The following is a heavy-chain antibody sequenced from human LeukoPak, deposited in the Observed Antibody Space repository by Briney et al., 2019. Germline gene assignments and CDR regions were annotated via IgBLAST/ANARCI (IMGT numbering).Heavy chain of an antibody. Sequence: GASVKVSCKASGYTFTGYYMHWVRQATGQGLEWMGWMNPNSGNTGYAQKFQGRVTITRNTSISTAYMELSSLRSEDTAVYYCARSGSDYWGQGTLVTVSS. CDR1: GYTFTGYY. V-gene: IGHV1-8*03. J-gene: IGHJ4*02. CDR3: ARSGSDY. CDR2: MNPNSGNT. D-gene: IGHD6-25*01.